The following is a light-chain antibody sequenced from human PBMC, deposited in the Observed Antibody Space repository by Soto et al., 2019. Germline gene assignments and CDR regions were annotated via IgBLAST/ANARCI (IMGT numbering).Light chain of an antibody. Sequence: SALTKPASVNGSPGESITISCPGTSSDVGGYNYVSWYQQHPGKAPKLMIYDVSNRPSGVSNRFSGSKSGNTASLTISGLQAEDEADYYCSSYTSSSTLYVFGTGTKVTVL. CDR3: SSYTSSSTLYV. CDR2: DVS. V-gene: IGLV2-14*01. CDR1: SSDVGGYNY. J-gene: IGLJ1*01.